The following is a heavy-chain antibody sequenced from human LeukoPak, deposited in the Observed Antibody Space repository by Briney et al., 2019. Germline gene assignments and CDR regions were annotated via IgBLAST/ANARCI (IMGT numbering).Heavy chain of an antibody. CDR3: ARDLDSSGYYFY. V-gene: IGHV1-69*13. CDR2: IIPIFGTA. Sequence: ASVKVSCKASGGTFSSYAISWVRQAPGQGPEWMGGIIPIFGTANYAQKFQGRVTITADESTSTAYMELSSLRSEDTAVYYCARDLDSSGYYFYWGQGTLVTVSS. D-gene: IGHD3-22*01. J-gene: IGHJ4*02. CDR1: GGTFSSYA.